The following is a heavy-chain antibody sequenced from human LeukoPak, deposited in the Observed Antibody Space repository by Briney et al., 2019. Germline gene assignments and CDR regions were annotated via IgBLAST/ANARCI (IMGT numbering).Heavy chain of an antibody. D-gene: IGHD4-17*01. V-gene: IGHV3-48*01. CDR1: GFTFRNHG. Sequence: GGSLRLSCAGFGFTFRNHGMNWVRQAPGKGLEWVSYISSSGDRIYYADSVRGRLAISRDNDGNSLFLEMNTLRAEDTAVYYCARANPTTPIYYFDFWGRGTLVTVSS. CDR2: ISSSGDRI. J-gene: IGHJ4*02. CDR3: ARANPTTPIYYFDF.